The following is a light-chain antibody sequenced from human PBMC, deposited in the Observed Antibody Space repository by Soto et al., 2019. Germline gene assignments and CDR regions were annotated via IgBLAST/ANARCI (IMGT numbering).Light chain of an antibody. V-gene: IGKV3-11*01. Sequence: EIVLTQSPATLSLSPGERATLSCRASQSVSNYLAWYHHKPGQAPRLLIYDASTRATGIPARFSGSGSGTDFTLTISSLESEDSAVYYCQQRSDWPSISFGQGTRLEIK. CDR2: DAS. CDR1: QSVSNY. CDR3: QQRSDWPSIS. J-gene: IGKJ5*01.